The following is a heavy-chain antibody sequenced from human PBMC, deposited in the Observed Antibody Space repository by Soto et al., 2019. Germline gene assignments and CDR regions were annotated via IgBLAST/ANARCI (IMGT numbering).Heavy chain of an antibody. D-gene: IGHD3-10*01. V-gene: IGHV3-33*08. CDR2: IWYDGSNK. J-gene: IGHJ3*02. CDR3: ARVPIYGSGRGAFDI. CDR1: GFTFSNAW. Sequence: GGSLRLSCAASGFTFSNAWMNWVRQAPGKGLEWVAVIWYDGSNKYYADSVKGRFTISRDNSKNTLYLQMNSLRAEDTAVYYCARVPIYGSGRGAFDIWGQGTMVTVSS.